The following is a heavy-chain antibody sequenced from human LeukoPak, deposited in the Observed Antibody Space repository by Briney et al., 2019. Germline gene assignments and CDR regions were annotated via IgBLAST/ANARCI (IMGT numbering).Heavy chain of an antibody. J-gene: IGHJ4*02. CDR1: GDSITRSNYY. CDR2: MYYSGST. Sequence: SETLSLTCTVSGDSITRSNYYWGWIRQPPGKGLEWIGRMYYSGSTYHNPSLKSRVTISVDTSKNQFSLKLRSVTAADTAVYYCARPSGDILTGYYGLWGQGTLVTVSS. D-gene: IGHD3-9*01. CDR3: ARPSGDILTGYYGL. V-gene: IGHV4-39*01.